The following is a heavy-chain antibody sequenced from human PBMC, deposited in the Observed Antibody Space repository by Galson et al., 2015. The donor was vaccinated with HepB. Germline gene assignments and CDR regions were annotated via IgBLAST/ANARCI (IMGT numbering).Heavy chain of an antibody. J-gene: IGHJ4*02. Sequence: SVKVSCKASGYTFSSYGISWVRQAPGQGLEWMGWISAYNGYTNNAQKFQGRIIMSRDTSTSTAYMDLTSLTSEDTAVYYCVRDSRYSSDSHPTPYFDFWGQGTLVTASS. D-gene: IGHD3-22*01. CDR3: VRDSRYSSDSHPTPYFDF. V-gene: IGHV1-18*01. CDR2: ISAYNGYT. CDR1: GYTFSSYG.